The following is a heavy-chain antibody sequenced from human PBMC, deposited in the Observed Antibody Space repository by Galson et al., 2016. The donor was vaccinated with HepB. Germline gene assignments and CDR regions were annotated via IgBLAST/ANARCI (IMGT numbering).Heavy chain of an antibody. J-gene: IGHJ4*02. V-gene: IGHV3-11*01. CDR2: ISSASATI. CDR3: ANDQQPRGFDY. D-gene: IGHD6-13*01. CDR1: GLTFSDSY. Sequence: SLRLSCAASGLTFSDSYMSWIRQPPGRGLEWVAYISSASATISYADSVRGRSTISRDNRRSLLFLEMNSLRAEDTALYYCANDQQPRGFDYCGQGTLVTVSS.